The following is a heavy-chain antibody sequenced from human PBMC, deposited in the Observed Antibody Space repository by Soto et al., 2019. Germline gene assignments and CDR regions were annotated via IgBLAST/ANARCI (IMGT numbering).Heavy chain of an antibody. V-gene: IGHV4-39*01. J-gene: IGHJ4*02. CDR2: IYYSGST. Sequence: PSETLSLTCTVSGGSISSSSYYWGWIRQPPGKGLEWIGSIYYSGSTYYNPSLKSRVTISVDTSKNQFSLKLSSVTAADTAVYYCARQERGLGITIFGVVTSAPYYFDYWGQGTLVTVSS. CDR3: ARQERGLGITIFGVVTSAPYYFDY. D-gene: IGHD3-3*01. CDR1: GGSISSSSYY.